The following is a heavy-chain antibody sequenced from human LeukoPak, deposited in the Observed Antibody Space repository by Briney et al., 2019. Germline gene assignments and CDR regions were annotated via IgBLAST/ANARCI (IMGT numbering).Heavy chain of an antibody. V-gene: IGHV1-46*01. J-gene: IGHJ4*02. CDR3: ASAGVQPLLLSY. Sequence: RASVKVSCKASGYTFTSYYMHWVRQAPGQGLEWMGIINPSGGSTSYAQKFQGRVTMTRDMSTSTVYMELSSLRSDDTAVYYCASAGVQPLLLSYWGQGTLVTVSS. D-gene: IGHD2-21*02. CDR1: GYTFTSYY. CDR2: INPSGGST.